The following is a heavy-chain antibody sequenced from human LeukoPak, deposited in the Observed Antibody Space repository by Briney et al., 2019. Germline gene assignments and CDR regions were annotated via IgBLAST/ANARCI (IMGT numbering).Heavy chain of an antibody. CDR3: ATQRGSYLWATDFDY. V-gene: IGHV1-69*13. CDR1: GGTFINYA. J-gene: IGHJ4*02. Sequence: SVKVSFKGSGGTFINYAVSWVRQAPGQGREWMGGIIPIFGTANYAQKFQGRVTITADESTSTAYMELSSLRSEDTAVYYCATQRGSYLWATDFDYLLQGTLVTVSS. CDR2: IIPIFGTA. D-gene: IGHD3-16*01.